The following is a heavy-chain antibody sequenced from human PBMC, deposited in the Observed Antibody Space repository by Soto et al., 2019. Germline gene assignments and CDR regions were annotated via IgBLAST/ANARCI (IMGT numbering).Heavy chain of an antibody. CDR1: GFTFSSYC. CDR3: TTSPLGYCISTSCYYGMDV. D-gene: IGHD2-2*01. J-gene: IGHJ6*02. V-gene: IGHV3-30*03. CDR2: ISYDGSNK. Sequence: VGSLIVSWAASGFTFSSYCMHWVRQAPGKGLEWVAVISYDGSNKYYADSVKGRFTISRDNSKNTLYLQMNSLKTEDTAVYYCTTSPLGYCISTSCYYGMDVWGQGTTVTVSS.